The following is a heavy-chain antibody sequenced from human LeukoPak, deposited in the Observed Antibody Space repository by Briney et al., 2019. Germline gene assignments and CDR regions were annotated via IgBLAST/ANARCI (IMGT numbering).Heavy chain of an antibody. CDR2: INHSGST. CDR3: ARGYSSSWKKGGAFDI. Sequence: PSETLSLTCAVYGGSFSGYYWSWIRQPPGKGLEWIGEINHSGSTYYNPSLKSRVTISVDTSKNQFSLKLSSVTAADTAVYYCARGYSSSWKKGGAFDIWGQGTMVTVSS. V-gene: IGHV4-34*01. J-gene: IGHJ3*02. D-gene: IGHD6-13*01. CDR1: GGSFSGYY.